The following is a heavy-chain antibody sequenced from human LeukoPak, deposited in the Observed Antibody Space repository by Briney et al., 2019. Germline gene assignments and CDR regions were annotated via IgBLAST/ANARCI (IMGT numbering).Heavy chain of an antibody. CDR2: INPDSGGS. J-gene: IGHJ6*02. D-gene: IGHD3-3*01. CDR1: GYTFTGYP. Sequence: ASVKVSCKASGYTFTGYPMHWVRQAPGQGLEWMGWINPDSGGSNYAQKFQGRVTLTRETSIRTAYMELNRLTSDDSAVYFCVKIGHYYEVDVWGQGTTVTVSS. V-gene: IGHV1-2*02. CDR3: VKIGHYYEVDV.